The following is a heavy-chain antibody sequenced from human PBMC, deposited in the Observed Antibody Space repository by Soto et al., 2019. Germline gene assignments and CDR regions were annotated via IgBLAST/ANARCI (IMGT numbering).Heavy chain of an antibody. J-gene: IGHJ4*02. CDR3: ARHDDNSGFFTDFDY. V-gene: IGHV3-23*01. D-gene: IGHD3-22*01. Sequence: LCGGSGDTYYADSVRGRFTSSRDNSKNTLFLQMNSLRAEDAAIYYCARHDDNSGFFTDFDYWGQGTLVTVSS. CDR2: LCGGSGDT.